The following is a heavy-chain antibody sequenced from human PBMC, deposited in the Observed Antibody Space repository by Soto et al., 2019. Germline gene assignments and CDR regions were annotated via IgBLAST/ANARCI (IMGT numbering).Heavy chain of an antibody. CDR1: GGSISSGSYH. CDR3: ARVEGSNYYISHDC. D-gene: IGHD4-4*01. V-gene: IGHV4-31*03. Sequence: SETLSLTCTVSGGSISSGSYHWSWIRQHPGKGLEWIGNIYYSGSSYYNPSLKSRATISIDTSKNQFSLRLGSATAADTAVYYCARVEGSNYYISHDCWGRGTLVTVSS. J-gene: IGHJ4*02. CDR2: IYYSGSS.